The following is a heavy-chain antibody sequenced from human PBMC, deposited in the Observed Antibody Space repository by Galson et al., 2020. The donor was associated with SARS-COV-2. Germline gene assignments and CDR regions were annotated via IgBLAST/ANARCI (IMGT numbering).Heavy chain of an antibody. D-gene: IGHD1-26*01. Sequence: TGGSLRLSCAASGFTLSSYGMHWVRQAPGKGLEWVAVISYDGSNKYYADSVKGRFPISRDNSKNTLYLQMNSLRAEDTAVYYCAACIVGATKREYYYYYGMDVWGQGTTVTVSS. CDR3: AACIVGATKREYYYYYGMDV. J-gene: IGHJ6*02. CDR1: GFTLSSYG. CDR2: ISYDGSNK. V-gene: IGHV3-30*03.